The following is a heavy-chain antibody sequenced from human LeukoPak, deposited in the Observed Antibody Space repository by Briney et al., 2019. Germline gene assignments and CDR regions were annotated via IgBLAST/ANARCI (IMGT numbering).Heavy chain of an antibody. CDR2: ISWNSGSI. CDR1: GFTFDDYA. CDR3: AKARGSRYCSGGSCYGYFDY. J-gene: IGHJ4*02. D-gene: IGHD2-15*01. V-gene: IGHV3-9*01. Sequence: SLRLSCAASGFTFDDYAMHWVRQAPGKGLEWVSGISWNSGSIGYADSVKGRFTISRDNAKNSLYLQMNSLRAEDTALYYCAKARGSRYCSGGSCYGYFDYWGQGTLVTVSS.